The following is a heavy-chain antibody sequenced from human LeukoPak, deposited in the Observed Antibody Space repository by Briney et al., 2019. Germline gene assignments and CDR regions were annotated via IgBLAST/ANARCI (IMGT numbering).Heavy chain of an antibody. CDR1: GGSISSYY. Sequence: SETLSLTCTVSGGSISSYYWSWIRQPPGKGLEWIGYIYYSGSTNYNPSLKSRVTISVDASKNQFSLKLSSVTAADTAVYYCTRGSIAYYYMDVWGKGTTVTVSS. J-gene: IGHJ6*03. CDR3: TRGSIAYYYMDV. CDR2: IYYSGST. V-gene: IGHV4-59*01. D-gene: IGHD3-22*01.